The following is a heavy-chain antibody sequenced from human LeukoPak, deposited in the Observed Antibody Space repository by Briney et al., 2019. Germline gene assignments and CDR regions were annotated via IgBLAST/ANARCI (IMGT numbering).Heavy chain of an antibody. V-gene: IGHV3-74*03. Sequence: PGGSLRLSCAASGFTFSGHWMHWVRQVPGKGLMGVSRINIAGSDTTYADSVKGRFTISRDNAKNTLYLQMNSLTAEDTAVYYCTRSCYMNGYDYWGQGTLVTVSS. D-gene: IGHD5-24*01. CDR1: GFTFSGHW. J-gene: IGHJ4*02. CDR3: TRSCYMNGYDY. CDR2: INIAGSDT.